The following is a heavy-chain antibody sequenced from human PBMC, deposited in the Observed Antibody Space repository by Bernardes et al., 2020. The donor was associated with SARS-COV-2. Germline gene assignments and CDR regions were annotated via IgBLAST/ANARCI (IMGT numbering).Heavy chain of an antibody. D-gene: IGHD6-13*01. CDR1: GGSFNNYY. Sequence: SETLSLTCAVYGGSFNNYYWIWIRQPKGKGLEWIGEINHGGNAKYNPSPKSRVTIAIDTSKNQFSLKLRSVTAAVTAVYYCAGGYVGSGSWSPYYYYFVLYVWGQGTTFTVSS. CDR2: INHGGNA. J-gene: IGHJ6*02. V-gene: IGHV4-34*01. CDR3: AGGYVGSGSWSPYYYYFVLYV.